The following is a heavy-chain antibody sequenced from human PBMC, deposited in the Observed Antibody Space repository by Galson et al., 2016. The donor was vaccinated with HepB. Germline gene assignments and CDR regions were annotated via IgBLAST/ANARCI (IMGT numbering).Heavy chain of an antibody. CDR3: AKSRNSGWYANWYCDL. D-gene: IGHD6-19*01. CDR2: ISWNSGNI. Sequence: SLRLSCAASGFIFDDYAVHWVRQASGKGLEWVSGISWNSGNIGYADSVKGRFTISRDNAKTSLYLQMSSLRPEDTALYYCAKSRNSGWYANWYCDLWGRGTLVTVSS. V-gene: IGHV3-9*01. J-gene: IGHJ2*01. CDR1: GFIFDDYA.